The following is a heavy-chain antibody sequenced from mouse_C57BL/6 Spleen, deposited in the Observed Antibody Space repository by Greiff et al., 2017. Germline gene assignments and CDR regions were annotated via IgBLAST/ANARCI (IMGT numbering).Heavy chain of an antibody. CDR3: ARTTAQAYFDY. CDR2: INPNNGGT. V-gene: IGHV1-26*01. D-gene: IGHD3-2*02. J-gene: IGHJ2*01. CDR1: GYTFTDYY. Sequence: EVQLQQSGPELVKPGASVKISCKASGYTFTDYYMNWVKQSHGKSLEWIGDINPNNGGTSYNQKFKGKATLTVDNSSSTDYMERRRLTSEDSAVYYCARTTAQAYFDYWGQGTTLTVSS.